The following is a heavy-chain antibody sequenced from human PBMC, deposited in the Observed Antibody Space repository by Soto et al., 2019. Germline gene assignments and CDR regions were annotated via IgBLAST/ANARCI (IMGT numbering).Heavy chain of an antibody. D-gene: IGHD2-2*01. V-gene: IGHV3-9*01. CDR1: GFTFDDYA. Sequence: EVQLVESGGGLVQPGRSLRLSCAASGFTFDDYAMHWVRQAPGKGLEWVSGIRWNSGSIGYADSVKGRFTISRDNAKNSLYLQMNSLSAEDTALYYCAKGGTAALDYWGQGTLVTVSS. CDR3: AKGGTAALDY. CDR2: IRWNSGSI. J-gene: IGHJ4*02.